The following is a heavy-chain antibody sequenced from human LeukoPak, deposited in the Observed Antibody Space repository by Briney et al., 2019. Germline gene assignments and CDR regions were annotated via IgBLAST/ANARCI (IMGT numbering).Heavy chain of an antibody. CDR3: ARRRGWYPVDY. CDR1: GGSISSSSYY. Sequence: ETLSLTCTVSGGSISSSSYYWCWIRQPPGKGLEWIGTIYYTGSTYYNPSLKSRVTISVDTSKNQCSLKVTSVTAADTAVYYCARRRGWYPVDYWGQGTLVTVSS. D-gene: IGHD6-19*01. J-gene: IGHJ4*02. CDR2: IYYTGST. V-gene: IGHV4-39*01.